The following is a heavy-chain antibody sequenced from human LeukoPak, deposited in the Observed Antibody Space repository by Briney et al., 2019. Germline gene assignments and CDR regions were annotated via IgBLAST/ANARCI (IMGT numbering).Heavy chain of an antibody. V-gene: IGHV1-2*02. J-gene: IGHJ4*02. Sequence: ASVTVSCKASGYTFTGYYMHWVRQAPGPRLEWMGWINPDNGGTNYAQKFQRRVTMTRDMSISTAYMELSRLRSDDTAVYYCARDPSNSGYDYLYYFDYWGQGTLVTVSS. CDR2: INPDNGGT. CDR1: GYTFTGYY. D-gene: IGHD5-12*01. CDR3: ARDPSNSGYDYLYYFDY.